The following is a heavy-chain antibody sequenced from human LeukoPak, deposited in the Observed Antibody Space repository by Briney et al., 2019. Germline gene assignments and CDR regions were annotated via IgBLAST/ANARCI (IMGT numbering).Heavy chain of an antibody. CDR1: GASISSSY. V-gene: IGHV4-59*01. D-gene: IGHD6-19*01. CDR2: ICYSGTT. CDR3: ARGQPQRYRSGWYVNWFDP. J-gene: IGHJ5*02. Sequence: SETLSLSCSVSGASISSSYWCCIRQPPGEELEWMGYICYSGTTKYNPPLKSRLTILVATTKNQFSLMVNSAAAAATAVYYSARGQPQRYRSGWYVNWFDPWGQGALVTVSS.